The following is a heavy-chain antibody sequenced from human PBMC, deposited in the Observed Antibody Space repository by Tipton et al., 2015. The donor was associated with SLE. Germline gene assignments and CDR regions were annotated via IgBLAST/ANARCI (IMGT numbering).Heavy chain of an antibody. Sequence: TLSLTCAVSVYSINSGYYWGWIRQPPGKGLEWIGYIYYSGSTYYNPSLKSRVTISVDTSKNQFSLKLSSVTAADTAVYYCARGYDSSVRGLVGYWGQGTLVTVSS. CDR3: ARGYDSSVRGLVGY. CDR2: IYYSGST. J-gene: IGHJ4*02. CDR1: VYSINSGYY. V-gene: IGHV4-38-2*01. D-gene: IGHD3-22*01.